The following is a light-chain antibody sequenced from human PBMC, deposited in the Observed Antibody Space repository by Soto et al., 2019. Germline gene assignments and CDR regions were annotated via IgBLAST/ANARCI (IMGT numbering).Light chain of an antibody. V-gene: IGKV1-5*03. CDR3: QQYNTYSRRT. CDR1: QSIGSW. J-gene: IGKJ2*01. CDR2: EAS. Sequence: DIQMTQSPSTLSASVGDRVTITCRASQSIGSWLAWYQQKPGKAPKLLIYEASGLQSGVPSRFSGSGSGTEFTLTISSLQPDDFATYYYQQYNTYSRRTFGQGTKLEIK.